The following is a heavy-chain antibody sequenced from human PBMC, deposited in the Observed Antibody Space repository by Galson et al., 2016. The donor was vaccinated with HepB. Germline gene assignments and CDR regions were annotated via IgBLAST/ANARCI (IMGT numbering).Heavy chain of an antibody. J-gene: IGHJ4*02. CDR2: IAHTGST. CDR1: TDSMNDYY. D-gene: IGHD5-18*01. CDR3: ARVYGYSHGFTPDY. V-gene: IGHV4-59*01. Sequence: ETLSLTCSVSTDSMNDYYWIWIRQPPGEGLEWLGYIAHTGSTNYNPSLKSRVSISIDTSKKQFSLKLRSVIAADTAVYFCARVYGYSHGFTPDYWGQGTLVTVSP.